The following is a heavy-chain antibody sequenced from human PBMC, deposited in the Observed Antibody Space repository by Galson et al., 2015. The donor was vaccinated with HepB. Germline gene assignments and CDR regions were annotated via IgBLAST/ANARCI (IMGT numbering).Heavy chain of an antibody. V-gene: IGHV4-34*01. J-gene: IGHJ5*02. CDR3: ARVRRRATNAHNWFDP. CDR2: INHSGRT. Sequence: TCAVYGGSFSDDYWSWIRQPPGKGLEWIGEINHSGRTNYNPSLKSRVTISVDTSKNQFSLKLSSVTAADTAVYYCARVRRRATNAHNWFDPRGQGTLVTVSS. D-gene: IGHD5-12*01. CDR1: GGSFSDDY.